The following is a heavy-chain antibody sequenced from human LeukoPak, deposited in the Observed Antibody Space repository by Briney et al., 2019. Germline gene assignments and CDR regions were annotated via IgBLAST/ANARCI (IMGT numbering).Heavy chain of an antibody. J-gene: IGHJ4*02. CDR3: ARHVRQSYYDSSAYYN. V-gene: IGHV5-51*01. D-gene: IGHD3-22*01. CDR2: IYPGDSDT. Sequence: GESLKISCKGSGYSFSNYWIGWVRQIPGKGLEWMGIIYPGDSDTRYSPSFQGQVTISADKSISTAYLQWGSLKASDTAMYYCARHVRQSYYDSSAYYNWGQGTLVTVSS. CDR1: GYSFSNYW.